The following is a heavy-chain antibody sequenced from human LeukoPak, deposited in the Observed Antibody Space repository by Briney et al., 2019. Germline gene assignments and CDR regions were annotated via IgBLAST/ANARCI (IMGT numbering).Heavy chain of an antibody. Sequence: SETLSLTCTVSGGSISSYYWSWLRQPPGRGLQWIGDIYYSGSTNYNTSLKSRVTISVDTSKNQFSLRLTSVTAADTAVYYCAREGMAVGFARFPIFNYWGQGTLVTVAS. J-gene: IGHJ4*02. CDR3: AREGMAVGFARFPIFNY. D-gene: IGHD6-19*01. V-gene: IGHV4-59*13. CDR1: GGSISSYY. CDR2: IYYSGST.